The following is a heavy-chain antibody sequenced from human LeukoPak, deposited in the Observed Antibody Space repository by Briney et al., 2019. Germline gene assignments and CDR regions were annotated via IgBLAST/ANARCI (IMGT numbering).Heavy chain of an antibody. CDR1: GYTFTSYG. CDR2: ISAYNGNT. CDR3: ARDSGRYCSGGSCSWGSDY. D-gene: IGHD2-15*01. V-gene: IGHV1-18*01. J-gene: IGHJ4*02. Sequence: ASVKVSCKASGYTFTSYGISWVRQAPGQGLEWMGWISAYNGNTNYAQKLQGRVTMTTDTSTSTAYMELRSLRSDDTAVYYCARDSGRYCSGGSCSWGSDYWGQGTLVTVSS.